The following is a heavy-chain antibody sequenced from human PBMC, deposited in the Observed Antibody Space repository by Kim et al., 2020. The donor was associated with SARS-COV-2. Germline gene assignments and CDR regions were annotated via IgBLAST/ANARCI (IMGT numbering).Heavy chain of an antibody. CDR2: VRSQGYGATT. Sequence: GGSLRLSCTASGFTFGDSAMSWFRQAPGKGLEWVGFVRSQGYGATTEYAASVKGRFIISREDSKNSAYLQMNSLRSEDTGVYFCARDWWLNPTHADPVMDVWGQGTPVTVSS. D-gene: IGHD5-12*01. CDR3: ARDWWLNPTHADPVMDV. V-gene: IGHV3-49*03. CDR1: GFTFGDSA. J-gene: IGHJ6*02.